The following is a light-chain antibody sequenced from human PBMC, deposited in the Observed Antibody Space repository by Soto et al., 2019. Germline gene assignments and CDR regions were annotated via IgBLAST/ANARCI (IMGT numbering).Light chain of an antibody. CDR2: GAS. CDR1: QSISGT. CDR3: QQYIDWPLIT. J-gene: IGKJ5*01. V-gene: IGKV3-15*01. Sequence: EIVMTQSPATLSVSPGERATLSCRASQSISGTLAWYQQKPGQALRLLIYGASTRATGIPARFSGSESGTEFSLTISNLQSEDFAVYYCQQYIDWPLITFGQGTRLEIK.